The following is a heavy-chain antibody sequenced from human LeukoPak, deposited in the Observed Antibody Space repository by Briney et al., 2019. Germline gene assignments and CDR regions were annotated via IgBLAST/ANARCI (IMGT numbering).Heavy chain of an antibody. Sequence: ASVKVSCKASGGTFSSYAISWVRQAPGQGLEWMGGIIPIFGTANYAQKFQGRVTITADESTSTAYMELSSLRSEDTAVHYCARDRGWAGYSYGFYYWGQGTLVTVSS. CDR2: IIPIFGTA. V-gene: IGHV1-69*13. CDR3: ARDRGWAGYSYGFYY. D-gene: IGHD5-18*01. J-gene: IGHJ4*02. CDR1: GGTFSSYA.